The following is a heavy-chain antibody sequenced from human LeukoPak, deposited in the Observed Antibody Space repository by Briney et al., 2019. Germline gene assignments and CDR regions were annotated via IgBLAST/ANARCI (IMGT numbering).Heavy chain of an antibody. CDR2: IYYSGST. D-gene: IGHD3-3*01. CDR3: ARVASARDYYYMDV. CDR1: GGSISSSSYY. V-gene: IGHV4-39*07. Sequence: SETLSFTCTVSGGSISSSSYYWGWIRQPPGKGLEWIGSIYYSGSTYYNPSLKSRVTISVDTSKNQFSLKLSSVTAADTAVYYCARVASARDYYYMDVWGKGTTVTVSS. J-gene: IGHJ6*03.